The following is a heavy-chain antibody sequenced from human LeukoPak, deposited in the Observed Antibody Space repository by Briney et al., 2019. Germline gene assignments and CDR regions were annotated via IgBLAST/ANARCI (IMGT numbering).Heavy chain of an antibody. Sequence: PGGSLRLSCAASGFTFSSYSMNWVRQAPGKGLEWVSYISSSSSTIYYADSVKGRFTISRDNAKNSLYLQMNSLRGEDTAVYYCARGCTNGVCYNDYWGQGTLITVSS. CDR3: ARGCTNGVCYNDY. D-gene: IGHD2-8*01. V-gene: IGHV3-48*01. J-gene: IGHJ4*02. CDR1: GFTFSSYS. CDR2: ISSSSSTI.